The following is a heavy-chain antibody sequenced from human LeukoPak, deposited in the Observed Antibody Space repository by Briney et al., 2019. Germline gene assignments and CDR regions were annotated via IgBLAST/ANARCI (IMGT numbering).Heavy chain of an antibody. CDR3: ARSPSYYYYDSSGYYDD. J-gene: IGHJ4*02. CDR2: IIPIFGTA. CDR1: GGTFSSYA. V-gene: IGHV1-69*13. D-gene: IGHD3-22*01. Sequence: GASVKVSCKASGGTFSSYAISWVRQAPGQGLEWMGGIIPIFGTANYAQKFQGRVTITADESTSTAYMELSSLRSEDTAVYYCARSPSYYYYDSSGYYDDWGQGTLVTVAS.